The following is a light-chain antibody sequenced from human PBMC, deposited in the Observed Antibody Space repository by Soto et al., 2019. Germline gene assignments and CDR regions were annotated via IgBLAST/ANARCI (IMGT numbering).Light chain of an antibody. CDR1: QSVSRN. J-gene: IGKJ4*02. V-gene: IGKV3-15*01. CDR3: QQYYNLSPLT. CDR2: GSY. Sequence: VVMTQSPAPLSVSPGESATLSCRASQSVSRNLAWYQQKPGQAPRLLLYGSYFRATNVTDRFTGRGSGTEFTLTISGLQSADSAIYYCQQYYNLSPLTVGEGPKVEIK.